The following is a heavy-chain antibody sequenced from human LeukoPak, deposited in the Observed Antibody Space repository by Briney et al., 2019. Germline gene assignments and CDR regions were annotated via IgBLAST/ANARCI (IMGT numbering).Heavy chain of an antibody. V-gene: IGHV4-39*01. CDR2: IYYSGST. CDR1: GASISSSSSY. D-gene: IGHD4-23*01. CDR3: ARHHRVETGCFDY. Sequence: SETLSLTCTVSGASISSSSSYWGWIRQPPGKGLEWIGSIYYSGSTYYNPSLRSRVTISVDTSKNQFSLKLSSVTAADTAVYSCARHHRVETGCFDYWGQGTLVTVYS. J-gene: IGHJ4*02.